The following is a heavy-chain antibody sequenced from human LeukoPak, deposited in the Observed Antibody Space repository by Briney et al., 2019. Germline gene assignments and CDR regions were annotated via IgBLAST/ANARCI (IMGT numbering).Heavy chain of an antibody. CDR2: IYYSGST. Sequence: SETLSLTCTVSGASISSYYWSWIRQPPGKGLEWIGSIYYSGSTYYNPSLKSRVTISVDTSKNQFSLKLSSVTAADTAVYYCARPQGYQLLDFEYWGQGTLVTVSS. D-gene: IGHD2-2*01. CDR1: GASISSYY. J-gene: IGHJ4*02. CDR3: ARPQGYQLLDFEY. V-gene: IGHV4-59*05.